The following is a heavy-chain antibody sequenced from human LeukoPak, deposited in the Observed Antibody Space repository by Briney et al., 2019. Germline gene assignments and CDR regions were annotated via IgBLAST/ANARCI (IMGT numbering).Heavy chain of an antibody. CDR3: AKDRLYSGSYYDY. CDR2: ISGSGGST. CDR1: GFTFNSYA. D-gene: IGHD1-26*01. J-gene: IGHJ4*02. Sequence: GGSLRLSCAASGFTFNSYAMSWVRQAPGKGLEWVSAISGSGGSTYYADSVKGRFTISRDNSKNTLYLQMNSLRAEDTAVYYCAKDRLYSGSYYDYWGQGTLVTVSS. V-gene: IGHV3-23*01.